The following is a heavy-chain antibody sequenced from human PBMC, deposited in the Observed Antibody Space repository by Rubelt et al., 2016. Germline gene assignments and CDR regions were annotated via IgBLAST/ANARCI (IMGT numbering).Heavy chain of an antibody. J-gene: IGHJ6*02. CDR2: INHSGST. V-gene: IGHV4-34*01. CDR3: ARGRMGFHYYYYGMDV. D-gene: IGHD1-26*01. CDR1: GGSFSGYY. Sequence: QVQLQQWGAGLLKPSETLSLTCAVYGGSFSGYYWSWIRQPPGKGLEWIGEINHSGSTNYNPSRKSQVTMPVDTSKNQSSRKLSSVTAADTAVYYCARGRMGFHYYYYGMDVWGQGTTVTVSS.